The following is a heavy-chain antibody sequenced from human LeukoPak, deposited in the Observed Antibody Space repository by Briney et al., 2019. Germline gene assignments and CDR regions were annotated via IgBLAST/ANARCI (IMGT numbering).Heavy chain of an antibody. D-gene: IGHD3-22*01. J-gene: IGHJ5*02. CDR1: GGSISSYY. V-gene: IGHV4-59*08. Sequence: SETLSLTCTVSGGSISSYYWSWIRQPPGKGLEWIGYIYYSGSTNYNPSLKSRVTISVDTSKNQFSLKLSSVTAADTAVYYCARQRDYYDSSGYYSGWFDPWGQGTLVTVSS. CDR2: IYYSGST. CDR3: ARQRDYYDSSGYYSGWFDP.